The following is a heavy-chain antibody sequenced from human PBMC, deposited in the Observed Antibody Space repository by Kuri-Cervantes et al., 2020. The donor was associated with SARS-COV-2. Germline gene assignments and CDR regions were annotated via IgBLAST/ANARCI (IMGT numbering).Heavy chain of an antibody. CDR2: INHSGST. J-gene: IGHJ4*02. Sequence: GPLRLSCAVSGFTFSSYWMSWVRQATGKGLEWSGEINHSGSTNYNPSLKSRVTVTVDTSKIQFSLKLSSVTAADTAVYYCARGSNVYFDYWGQGTLVTVSS. CDR1: GFTFSSYW. D-gene: IGHD4-11*01. V-gene: IGHV4-34*01. CDR3: ARGSNVYFDY.